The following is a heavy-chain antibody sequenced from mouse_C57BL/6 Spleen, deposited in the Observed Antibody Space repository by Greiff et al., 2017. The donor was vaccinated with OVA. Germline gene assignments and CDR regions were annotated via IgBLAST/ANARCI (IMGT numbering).Heavy chain of an antibody. CDR1: GFTFRSYA. J-gene: IGHJ1*03. CDR3: ARDITTVVGYCDV. V-gene: IGHV5-4*01. Sequence: EVQLVESGGGLVKPGGSLKLSCAASGFTFRSYAMSWVRQTPEKRLEWVATISDGGSYTYYPDNVKGRFPISTDNAKNNLYQQMSHLKSEDTVMYYCARDITTVVGYCDVWGTGTTVTGSA. CDR2: ISDGGSYT. D-gene: IGHD1-1*01.